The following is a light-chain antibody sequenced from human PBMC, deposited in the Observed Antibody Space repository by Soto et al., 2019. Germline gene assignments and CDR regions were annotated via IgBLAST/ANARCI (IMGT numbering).Light chain of an antibody. J-gene: IGKJ1*01. CDR1: QRIGRW. CDR3: QHYNTYSPERT. V-gene: IGKV1-5*01. Sequence: DIQMTQSPSTLSAFVGDRVTITCRASQRIGRWLAWYQQKPGKAPKLLIYDASSLESGVPSRFSGSGSGTEFTLTISSLQPDDFATYYCQHYNTYSPERTFGQGTKVEVK. CDR2: DAS.